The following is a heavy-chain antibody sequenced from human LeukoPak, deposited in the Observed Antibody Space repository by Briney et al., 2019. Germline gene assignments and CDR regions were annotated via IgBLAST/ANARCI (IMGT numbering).Heavy chain of an antibody. CDR2: IWYDGSNK. Sequence: GGSLRLSCAASGFTFSSYGMHWVRQAPGKGLEWVAVIWYDGSNKFYADSVKGRFTISRDNSKNTLYLQMNSLRAEDTAVYYCAKAVAASDYWGQGTLVTVSS. V-gene: IGHV3-33*06. D-gene: IGHD5-12*01. J-gene: IGHJ4*02. CDR3: AKAVAASDY. CDR1: GFTFSSYG.